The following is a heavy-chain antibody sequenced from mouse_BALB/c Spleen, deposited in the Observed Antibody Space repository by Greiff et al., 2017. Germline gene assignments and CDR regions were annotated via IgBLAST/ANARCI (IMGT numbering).Heavy chain of an antibody. CDR1: GYTFSSYW. V-gene: IGHV1-9*01. CDR2: ILPGSGST. J-gene: IGHJ4*01. Sequence: VQLKESGAELMKPGASVKISCKATGYTFSSYWIEWVKQRPGHGLEWIGEILPGSGSTNYNEKFKGKATFTADTSSNTAYMQLSSLTSEDSAVYYCARGYYDYEDYAMDYWGQGTSVTVSS. D-gene: IGHD2-4*01. CDR3: ARGYYDYEDYAMDY.